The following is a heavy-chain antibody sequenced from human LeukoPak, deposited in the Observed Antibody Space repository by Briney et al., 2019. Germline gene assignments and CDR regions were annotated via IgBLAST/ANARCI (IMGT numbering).Heavy chain of an antibody. V-gene: IGHV3-53*01. CDR3: ARDKGSTSYGDYYFDY. Sequence: GGSLRLSCAASGFTVSSNYMSGVRQAPGRGLEWGSVIYSGGSTYYADSVKGRFTISRDNSKNTLYLQMNRLRAEDTAVYYCARDKGSTSYGDYYFDYWGQGTLVTVSS. J-gene: IGHJ4*02. CDR2: IYSGGST. CDR1: GFTVSSNY. D-gene: IGHD2-2*01.